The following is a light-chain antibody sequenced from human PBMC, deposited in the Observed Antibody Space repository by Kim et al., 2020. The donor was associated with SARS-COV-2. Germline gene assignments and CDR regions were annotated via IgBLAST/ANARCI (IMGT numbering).Light chain of an antibody. V-gene: IGLV3-1*01. CDR3: QAWDSSTVI. CDR2: QDD. J-gene: IGLJ2*01. Sequence: SVPPGQTASIACSGDNLGDKYTCWYQQKPGQSPVRVIYQDDQRPPGIPERFSGSNSGNTATLTIGGTQAVDEADYYCQAWDSSTVIFGGGTQLTVL. CDR1: NLGDKY.